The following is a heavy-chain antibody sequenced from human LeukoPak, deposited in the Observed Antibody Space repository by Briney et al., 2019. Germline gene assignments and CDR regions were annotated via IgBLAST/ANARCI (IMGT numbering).Heavy chain of an antibody. J-gene: IGHJ4*02. Sequence: TGGSLRLSCVASGLTLNTNMMNWVRQAPGKGLEWISTITSVGATDYTDSVRGRFTISRDISKNTVYLLMNSLRAEDTAVYYCVKRPEYDAGNYVFEHWGQGTLVTVSS. V-gene: IGHV3-23*01. CDR3: VKRPEYDAGNYVFEH. CDR1: GLTLNTNM. CDR2: ITSVGAT. D-gene: IGHD3-10*02.